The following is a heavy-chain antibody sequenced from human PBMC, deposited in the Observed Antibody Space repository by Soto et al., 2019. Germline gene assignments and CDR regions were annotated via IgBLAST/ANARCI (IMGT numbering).Heavy chain of an antibody. Sequence: SETLSLTCTVSGGSISSGDYYWSWIRQPPGKGLEWIGYIYYSGSTYYNPSLKSRVTISVDTSKNQFSLKLSSVTAADTAVYYCARARGSDNYYEPSYFDYWGQGTLVTVSS. D-gene: IGHD3-22*01. V-gene: IGHV4-30-4*01. CDR3: ARARGSDNYYEPSYFDY. J-gene: IGHJ4*02. CDR1: GGSISSGDYY. CDR2: IYYSGST.